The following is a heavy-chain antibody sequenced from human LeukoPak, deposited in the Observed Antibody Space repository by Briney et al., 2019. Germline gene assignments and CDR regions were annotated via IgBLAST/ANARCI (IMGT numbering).Heavy chain of an antibody. D-gene: IGHD3-10*01. CDR3: ARTTYYYGSGSYHYYYYYGMDV. CDR1: RFTFSSYW. Sequence: GGCLRLSCAASRFTFSSYWMHWVRQAPGKGLGWVSHINSGGSSTSYAVSVKGRFIISRDNAKNTLYLQMNSLRPEDTAVYYCARTTYYYGSGSYHYYYYYGMDVWGQGTTVTVSS. V-gene: IGHV3-74*01. CDR2: INSGGSST. J-gene: IGHJ6*02.